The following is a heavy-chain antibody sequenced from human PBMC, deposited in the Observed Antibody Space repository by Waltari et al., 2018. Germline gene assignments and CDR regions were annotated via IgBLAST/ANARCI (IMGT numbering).Heavy chain of an antibody. CDR1: GFTLSSFW. CDR2: IQQDGSEK. J-gene: IGHJ4*02. Sequence: EVQLVGSGGGLVKPGGSLGHSGAALGFTLSSFWMNWVRQTPGKGLEWVAGIQQDGSEKYYADSVKGPFTISRDNAKNSLYLQMTSLRAEDTAVYSCATSGWYCFDYWGQGPLVTVSS. V-gene: IGHV3-7*01. CDR3: ATSGWYCFDY. D-gene: IGHD6-19*01.